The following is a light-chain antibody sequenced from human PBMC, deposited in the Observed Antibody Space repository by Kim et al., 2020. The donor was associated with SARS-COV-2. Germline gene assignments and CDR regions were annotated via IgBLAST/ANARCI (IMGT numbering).Light chain of an antibody. CDR2: SDS. J-gene: IGLJ2*01. CDR1: NIGSRG. Sequence: AHGKTAKITGGGNNIGSRGVHCYQQKPGQAPVLVIYSDSDRPSGIPERFSGSNSGNTATLTISGVEAGDEADYYGQVWDSSSDHVVFGGGTKVTVL. V-gene: IGLV3-21*04. CDR3: QVWDSSSDHVV.